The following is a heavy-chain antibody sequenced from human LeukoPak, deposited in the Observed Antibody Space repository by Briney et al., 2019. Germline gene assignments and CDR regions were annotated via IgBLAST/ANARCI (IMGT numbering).Heavy chain of an antibody. CDR2: ASRTSDYT. Sequence: NTWGSLRLSCVASGFTFRDYSMTWIRQAPGKGLAWVSYASRTSDYTNNADSVKGRFTISRGNAKNSLYLQVNSLRAEDTAVYYCARDGDAPMTDFDYWGQGTLVTVSS. J-gene: IGHJ4*02. V-gene: IGHV3-11*05. CDR3: ARDGDAPMTDFDY. D-gene: IGHD7-27*01. CDR1: GFTFRDYS.